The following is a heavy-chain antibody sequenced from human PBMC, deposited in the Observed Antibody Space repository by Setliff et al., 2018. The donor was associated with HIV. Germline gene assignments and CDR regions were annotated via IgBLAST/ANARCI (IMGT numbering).Heavy chain of an antibody. J-gene: IGHJ2*01. CDR2: IYWDDDK. D-gene: IGHD5-18*01. V-gene: IGHV2-5*02. CDR1: GFSLTTSGVG. CDR3: AHWIHRWWYFDL. Sequence: SGPTLVNPTQTLTPTCTFSGFSLTTSGVGVGWIRQPPGKALEWLALIYWDDDKRYSPSLKSRLTITKDTPKNQVVLTMTNMDPVDTATYYCAHWIHRWWYFDLWGRGSLVTVSS.